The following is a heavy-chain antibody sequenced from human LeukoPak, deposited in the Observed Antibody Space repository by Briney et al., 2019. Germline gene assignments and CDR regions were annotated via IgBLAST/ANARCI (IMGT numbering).Heavy chain of an antibody. CDR1: GFTFSSYW. CDR3: ARGPLYGDYVSYYFDY. Sequence: PGGSLRLSCAASGFTFSSYWMSWVRQAPGKGLEWVANIKQDGSEKYYVDSVKGRFTISRDNAKNSLYLQMNSLRAEDTAVYYCARGPLYGDYVSYYFDYWGQGTLVTVSS. CDR2: IKQDGSEK. D-gene: IGHD4-17*01. J-gene: IGHJ4*02. V-gene: IGHV3-7*01.